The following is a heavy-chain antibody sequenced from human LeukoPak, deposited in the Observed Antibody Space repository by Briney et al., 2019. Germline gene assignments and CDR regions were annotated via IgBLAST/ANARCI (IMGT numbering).Heavy chain of an antibody. Sequence: GGSLRLSCAASGFTFSSYAMSWVRQAPGKGLVWVSRINTDGSSTSYADSVKGRFTISRDNAKNTLYLQMNSLRAEDTAVYYCARVRVAAAGTRWFDPWGQGTLVTVSS. CDR2: INTDGSST. CDR3: ARVRVAAAGTRWFDP. J-gene: IGHJ5*02. V-gene: IGHV3-74*01. CDR1: GFTFSSYA. D-gene: IGHD6-13*01.